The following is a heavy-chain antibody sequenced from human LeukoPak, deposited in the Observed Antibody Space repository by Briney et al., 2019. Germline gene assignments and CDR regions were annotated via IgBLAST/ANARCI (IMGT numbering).Heavy chain of an antibody. J-gene: IGHJ4*02. V-gene: IGHV4-59*01. CDR1: GGSISSYY. D-gene: IGHD4-17*01. CDR2: IYYSGST. Sequence: PSETLSLACTVPGGSISSYYWGWVRQPPGKGLEWVGYIYYSGSTNYNPSLKSRVTISVDPSKNQFSLKLTSSHAPDPALLYFASGLGDESFDYWGQGTLVTVSS. CDR3: ASGLGDESFDY.